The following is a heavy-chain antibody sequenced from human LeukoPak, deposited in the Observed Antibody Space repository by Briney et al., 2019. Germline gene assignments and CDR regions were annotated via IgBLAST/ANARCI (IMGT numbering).Heavy chain of an antibody. Sequence: SETLSLTCTVSGGSVSSGSYYWSWIRQPPGKGLEWIGYIYHSGSTNYNPSLKSRVTISVDTSKNQFSLKLSSVTAADTAVYYCARDMVRGEGMDYYYGMDAWGKGTTVTVSS. D-gene: IGHD3-10*01. J-gene: IGHJ6*04. CDR2: IYHSGST. CDR1: GGSVSSGSYY. V-gene: IGHV4-61*01. CDR3: ARDMVRGEGMDYYYGMDA.